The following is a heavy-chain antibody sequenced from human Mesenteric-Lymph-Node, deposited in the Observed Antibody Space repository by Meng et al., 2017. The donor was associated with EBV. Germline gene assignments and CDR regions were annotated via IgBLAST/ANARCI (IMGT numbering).Heavy chain of an antibody. CDR3: AKVDGSGRSNWFDP. CDR2: IFHSGTT. CDR1: GGSISSYNW. D-gene: IGHD3-10*01. Sequence: QGQLKESGPGLVKPSGTLSLTCAVSGGSISSYNWWSWVRQTPGKGLEWIGEIFHSGTTNNNPSLRSRLTLSVDKSKNQFSLRLSSVTAADTAVYYCAKVDGSGRSNWFDPWGQGTLVTGSS. V-gene: IGHV4-4*02. J-gene: IGHJ5*02.